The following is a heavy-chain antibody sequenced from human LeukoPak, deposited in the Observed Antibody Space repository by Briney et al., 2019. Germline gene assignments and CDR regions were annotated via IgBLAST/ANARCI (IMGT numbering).Heavy chain of an antibody. J-gene: IGHJ4*02. D-gene: IGHD3-10*01. Sequence: PSETLSLTCAVYGGSFSGYYWSWIRQPPGKGLEWIGEINHSGSTNYNPSLKSRVTISVGTSKNQFSLKLSSVTAADTAVYYCASGGRITMVRGVYWGQGTLVTVSS. V-gene: IGHV4-34*01. CDR2: INHSGST. CDR3: ASGGRITMVRGVY. CDR1: GGSFSGYY.